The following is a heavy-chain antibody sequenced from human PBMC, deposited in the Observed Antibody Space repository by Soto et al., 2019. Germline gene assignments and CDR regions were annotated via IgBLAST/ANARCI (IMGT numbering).Heavy chain of an antibody. D-gene: IGHD3-16*01. CDR2: INAYTGNT. Sequence: QVQLVQSGAEVKKPGASVKVSCKASGYTFTSYGFSWVRQAPGQGLEWMGWINAYTGNTNYAQKFQGIVTMSTDTSTSTAHVELWSLMSDETAVYYCARSWVTGKGGMDVWGQGTTVTVSS. CDR3: ARSWVTGKGGMDV. J-gene: IGHJ6*02. CDR1: GYTFTSYG. V-gene: IGHV1-18*04.